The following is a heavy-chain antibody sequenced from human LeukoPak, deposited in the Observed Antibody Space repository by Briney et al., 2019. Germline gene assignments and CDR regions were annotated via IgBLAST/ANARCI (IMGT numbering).Heavy chain of an antibody. CDR3: AREKIGDAYTSIPGAFHI. CDR1: GFTVSSNY. J-gene: IGHJ3*02. Sequence: GGSLRLSCAASGFTVSSNYMSWVRQAPGKGLEWVSVIYSGGSAYYADSVKGRFTISRDNSKNTLYLQLNSLGAEDTAVYYCAREKIGDAYTSIPGAFHIWGQGTMVTVSS. V-gene: IGHV3-53*01. D-gene: IGHD5-24*01. CDR2: IYSGGSA.